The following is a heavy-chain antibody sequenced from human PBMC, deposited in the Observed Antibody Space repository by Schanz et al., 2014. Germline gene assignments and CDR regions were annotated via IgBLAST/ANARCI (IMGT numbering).Heavy chain of an antibody. V-gene: IGHV1-18*01. Sequence: QVQLVQSGAEVKKPGASVKVSCKASGYTFTSYGISWVRQAPGQGLEWMGWISADNGNTNYAQRLQGRVTMTTDTSTSTAYMELRSLRSDDTAVFYCATDHIAAAGSQYFYYYGMGVWGQGTTVTVSS. J-gene: IGHJ6*02. CDR2: ISADNGNT. CDR3: ATDHIAAAGSQYFYYYGMGV. D-gene: IGHD6-13*01. CDR1: GYTFTSYG.